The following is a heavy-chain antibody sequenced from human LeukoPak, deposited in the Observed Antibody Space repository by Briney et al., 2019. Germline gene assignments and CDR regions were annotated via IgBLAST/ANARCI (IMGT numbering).Heavy chain of an antibody. CDR3: VRGLDS. J-gene: IGHJ5*01. CDR1: GFTLSSDW. CDR2: INGDGSST. V-gene: IGHV3-74*01. Sequence: GGSLRLSCVASGFTLSSDWMHWVRQAPGKVLVGVAYINGDGSSTNYADSGEGRFTISRDKAKKTLYLQMNSLRDEDTAVYYCVRGLDSGGLGTVVIVSS. D-gene: IGHD3-16*01.